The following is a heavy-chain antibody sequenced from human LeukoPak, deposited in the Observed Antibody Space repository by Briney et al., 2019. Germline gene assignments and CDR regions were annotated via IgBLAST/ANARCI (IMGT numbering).Heavy chain of an antibody. CDR1: GFILSSYG. V-gene: IGHV3-23*01. Sequence: GGSLRLSCAASGFILSSYGMTWVRQAPGKGLEWLSGISASGGGTYYADTVTGRFTISRDNSKNTLYLQMNSLRAEDTAVYYCAELGITMIGGVWGKGTTVTISS. CDR2: ISASGGGT. J-gene: IGHJ6*04. D-gene: IGHD3-10*02. CDR3: AELGITMIGGV.